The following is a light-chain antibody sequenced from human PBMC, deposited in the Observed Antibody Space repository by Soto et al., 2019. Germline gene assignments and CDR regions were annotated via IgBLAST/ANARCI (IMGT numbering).Light chain of an antibody. CDR2: EVS. Sequence: QSALTQPPSASGSPGQSVTISCTGTGSDVGGYNYVSWYQQHPGRAPKLMIFEVSKRPSGVPDRFFGSKSGNTASLTVSGLQAEDEADYYCSSYAGNNNLVFGGGTKVTVL. V-gene: IGLV2-8*01. CDR1: GSDVGGYNY. J-gene: IGLJ2*01. CDR3: SSYAGNNNLV.